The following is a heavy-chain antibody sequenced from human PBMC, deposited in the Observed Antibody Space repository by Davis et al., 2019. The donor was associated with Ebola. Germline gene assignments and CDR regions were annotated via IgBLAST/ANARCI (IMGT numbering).Heavy chain of an antibody. CDR1: GYSFTSYW. J-gene: IGHJ6*02. V-gene: IGHV5-51*01. CDR2: IYPGDSDT. Sequence: GESLKISCKGSGYSFTSYWIGWVRQMPGKGLEWMGIIYPGDSDTRYSPSFQGQVTISADKSISTAYLQWSSLKASDTAMYYCAGPYYDILTGYYRDYYGMDVWGQGTTVTVSS. D-gene: IGHD3-9*01. CDR3: AGPYYDILTGYYRDYYGMDV.